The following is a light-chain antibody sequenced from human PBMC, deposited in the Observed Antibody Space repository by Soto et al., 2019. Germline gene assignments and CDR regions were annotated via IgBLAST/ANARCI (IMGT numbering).Light chain of an antibody. CDR3: HHYNYWPQYT. CDR2: SAS. V-gene: IGKV3-15*01. CDR1: QSVGSN. Sequence: EIVMTQSPATLSVSPGERATLSCRVSQSVGSNLAWYQQKPGQAPRLLIYSASTRATGIPARFSGSGSGTEFTLTISSLQSEDFAVYYCHHYNYWPQYTFGQGTKLEIK. J-gene: IGKJ2*01.